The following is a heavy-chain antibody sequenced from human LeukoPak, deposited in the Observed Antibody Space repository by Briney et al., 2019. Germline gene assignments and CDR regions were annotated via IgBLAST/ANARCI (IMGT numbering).Heavy chain of an antibody. V-gene: IGHV3-66*01. CDR3: AITWDYHYFDF. D-gene: IGHD1-14*01. CDR1: GITVSSNY. Sequence: PGGSLRLSCAASGITVSSNYMSWVRQAPGKGLEWVSIIYSGGTTSYADSVKGRFTIFRDNSKNTLFLQMNSLRPEDTAIYFCAITWDYHYFDFWGHGTLVTVSS. CDR2: IYSGGTT. J-gene: IGHJ4*01.